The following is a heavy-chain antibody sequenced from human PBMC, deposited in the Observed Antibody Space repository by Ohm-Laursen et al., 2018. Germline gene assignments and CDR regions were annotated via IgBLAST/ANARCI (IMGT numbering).Heavy chain of an antibody. CDR3: ARIVGNYWYFDL. V-gene: IGHV1-2*06. CDR2: INPNSGGA. D-gene: IGHD2-21*01. J-gene: IGHJ2*01. CDR1: GYTFTGFY. Sequence: SVKVSCKASGYTFTGFYMHWVRQAPGQGLEWMGRINPNSGGANYAQKFQGRVTMTRDTSISTAYMELSRLRSDDTAVYYCARIVGNYWYFDLWGRGTLVSVSS.